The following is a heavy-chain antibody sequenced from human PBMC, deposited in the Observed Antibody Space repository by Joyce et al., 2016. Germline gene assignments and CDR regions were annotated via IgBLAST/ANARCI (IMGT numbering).Heavy chain of an antibody. CDR3: ARRPYNVHTPLGSDWYFDL. D-gene: IGHD5-18*01. V-gene: IGHV4-38-2*01. CDR2: VYLHGIT. J-gene: IGHJ2*01. Sequence: QVQLQESGPGLVKPSETLSLTCGVSGLSFDLHSFWGWIRQPPGKGLEWIGNVYLHGITHYSPSLKNRVTISMDTSKNQFSLNLNSLTAADTAVYFYARRPYNVHTPLGSDWYFDLWGRGTLVTVSS. CDR1: GLSFDLHSF.